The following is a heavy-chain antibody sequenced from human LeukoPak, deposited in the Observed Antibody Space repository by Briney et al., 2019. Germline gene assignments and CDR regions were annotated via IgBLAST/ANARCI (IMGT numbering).Heavy chain of an antibody. D-gene: IGHD2-21*02. CDR2: ISGSGGST. CDR3: ASPTPYCGGDCYSSYFDY. CDR1: GFTFSSYA. V-gene: IGHV3-23*01. J-gene: IGHJ4*02. Sequence: GGSLRLSCAASGFTFSSYAMSWVRQAPGKGLEWVSAISGSGGSTYYADSVKGRFTISRDNSKNTLYLQMNSLRAEVTAVYYCASPTPYCGGDCYSSYFDYWGQGTLVTVSS.